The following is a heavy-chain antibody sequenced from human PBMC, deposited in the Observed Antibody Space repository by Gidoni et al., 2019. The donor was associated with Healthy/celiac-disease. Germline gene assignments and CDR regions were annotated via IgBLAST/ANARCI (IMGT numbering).Heavy chain of an antibody. D-gene: IGHD3-3*01. V-gene: IGHV4-59*01. CDR1: VGSLSSYY. J-gene: IGHJ6*02. CDR2: IYYSGST. Sequence: QVQLQESGPGLVKPSETLSLTCTVSVGSLSSYYWSWIRQPPGKGLEWIGSIYYSGSTNYNPSLKSRVTISVDTSKNQFSLKLSSVTAADTAVYYCARYLGSGYPYYYYGMDVWGQGTTVTVSS. CDR3: ARYLGSGYPYYYYGMDV.